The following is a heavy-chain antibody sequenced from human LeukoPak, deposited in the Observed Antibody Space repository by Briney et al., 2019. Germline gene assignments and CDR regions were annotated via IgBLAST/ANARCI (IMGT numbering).Heavy chain of an antibody. CDR3: ARDRGGTTVTYFVDY. CDR1: GFSFSSYR. J-gene: IGHJ4*02. Sequence: PGGSLRLSCAASGFSFSSYRMNWVRQAPGKGLEWVSYISSSSSTIYYTDSVEGRFTISRDNAKNSLYLQMNSLRAEDTAVYYCARDRGGTTVTYFVDYWGQGTLVTVSS. V-gene: IGHV3-48*01. D-gene: IGHD4-17*01. CDR2: ISSSSSTI.